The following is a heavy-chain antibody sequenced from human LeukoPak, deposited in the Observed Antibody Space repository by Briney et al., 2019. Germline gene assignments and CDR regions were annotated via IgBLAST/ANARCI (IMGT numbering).Heavy chain of an antibody. CDR3: ARGMITFGGVIQVGGTFDI. V-gene: IGHV3-23*01. CDR2: ISGSGSNT. CDR1: GFTFSNYA. Sequence: PGGSLRLSCAASGFTFSNYAMTWVRQAPGKGLECVSVISGSGSNTYYADSVKGRFTISRDNSKNTLYLQMNSLRAEDTAVYYCARGMITFGGVIQVGGTFDIWGQGTMVTVSS. J-gene: IGHJ3*02. D-gene: IGHD3-16*02.